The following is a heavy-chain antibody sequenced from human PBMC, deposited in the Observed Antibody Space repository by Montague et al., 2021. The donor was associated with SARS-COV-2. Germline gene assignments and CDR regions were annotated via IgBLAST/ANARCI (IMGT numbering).Heavy chain of an antibody. J-gene: IGHJ4*02. V-gene: IGHV3-7*01. D-gene: IGHD3/OR15-3a*01. CDR2: TNQDETAK. CDR3: ARSPRGSGTGWLDY. CDR1: GFTSGYYQ. Sequence: SLRLSCAASGFTSGYYQLTWVRQAPGKGLQWVANTNQDETAKTYVDSVKGRFTISRDNAKNSLILQMNSLKDEDTAVYYCARSPRGSGTGWLDYWGQGTLVTVSS.